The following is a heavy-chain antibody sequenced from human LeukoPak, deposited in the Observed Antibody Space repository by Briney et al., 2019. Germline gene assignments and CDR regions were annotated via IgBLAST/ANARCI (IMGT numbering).Heavy chain of an antibody. CDR3: AREVQPHCSTTSCSGNY. D-gene: IGHD2-2*01. Sequence: ASVKVSCKASGGTFSIYAMNWVRQAPGQGLEWMGWISPIFGPPIYAQEFQGRITIITDQSTNMAYMELSSLRSEDTAVYYCAREVQPHCSTTSCSGNYWGQGTLVTVSS. CDR1: GGTFSIYA. V-gene: IGHV1-69*05. J-gene: IGHJ4*02. CDR2: ISPIFGPP.